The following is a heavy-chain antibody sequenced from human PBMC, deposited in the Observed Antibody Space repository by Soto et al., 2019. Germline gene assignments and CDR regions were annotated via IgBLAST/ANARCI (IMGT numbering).Heavy chain of an antibody. CDR2: IYYSGST. CDR1: GGSISSYY. CDR3: AGMYSSSGYYYGMDV. V-gene: IGHV4-59*01. J-gene: IGHJ6*02. Sequence: SETLSLTCTVSGGSISSYYWSGIRQPPGKGLEWIGYIYYSGSTNYNPSLKSRVTISVDTSKNQFSLKLSSVTAADTAVYYCAGMYSSSGYYYGMDVWGQGTTVTVSS. D-gene: IGHD6-6*01.